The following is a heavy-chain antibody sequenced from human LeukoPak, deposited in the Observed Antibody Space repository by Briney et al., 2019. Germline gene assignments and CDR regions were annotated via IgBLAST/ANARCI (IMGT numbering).Heavy chain of an antibody. Sequence: GGSLRLSCAASGYRFDEYGFSWVRHVPGKGLEWVSGIKWNGANTGHADSVKGRFTISRDKAKNSVYLQMNSLRAEDTATYYCARGYDYGDYRFDPRGQGTQVTVAS. D-gene: IGHD4-17*01. CDR1: GYRFDEYG. J-gene: IGHJ5*02. CDR2: IKWNGANT. V-gene: IGHV3-20*04. CDR3: ARGYDYGDYRFDP.